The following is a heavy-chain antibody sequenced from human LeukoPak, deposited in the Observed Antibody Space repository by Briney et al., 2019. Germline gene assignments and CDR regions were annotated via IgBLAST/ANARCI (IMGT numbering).Heavy chain of an antibody. CDR3: ATVDYYDSSGYYQFDY. CDR1: GYTLTELS. V-gene: IGHV1-24*01. J-gene: IGHJ4*02. Sequence: ASVKVSCKVSGYTLTELSMHWVRQAPGKGLEWMGGFDPEDGETIYAQKFQSSVTMTEDTSTDTAYMELSSLRSEDTAVYYCATVDYYDSSGYYQFDYWGQGTLVTVSS. D-gene: IGHD3-22*01. CDR2: FDPEDGET.